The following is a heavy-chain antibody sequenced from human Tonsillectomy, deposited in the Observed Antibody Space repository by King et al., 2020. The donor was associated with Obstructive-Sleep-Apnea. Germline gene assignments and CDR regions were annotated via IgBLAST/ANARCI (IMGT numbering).Heavy chain of an antibody. V-gene: IGHV3-33*06. CDR3: AKDLYHHLIRTYYFDY. Sequence: VQLVESGGGVVQPGRSLRLSCAASGFTFSSYGMHWVRQAPGKGLEWVAVIWYDGSNKYYVHSVKGRFTFSRGNSNNTLYLQMNSLRPEETAVYYCAKDLYHHLIRTYYFDYWGQGTLVTVSS. D-gene: IGHD2-2*02. J-gene: IGHJ4*02. CDR1: GFTFSSYG. CDR2: IWYDGSNK.